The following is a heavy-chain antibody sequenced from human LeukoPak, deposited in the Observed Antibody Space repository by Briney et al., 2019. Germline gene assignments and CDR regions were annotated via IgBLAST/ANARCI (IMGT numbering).Heavy chain of an antibody. CDR3: ARGDYYYDSTPLDY. CDR1: GGTFSSYA. CDR2: IIPILGIA. Sequence: SVKVSCKASGGTFSSYAISWVRQAPGQGLEWMGRIIPILGIANYAQKFQGRVTITADRSTSTAYMELISLRAEDTAVYYCARGDYYYDSTPLDYWGQGNLVTVSS. V-gene: IGHV1-69*04. D-gene: IGHD3-22*01. J-gene: IGHJ4*02.